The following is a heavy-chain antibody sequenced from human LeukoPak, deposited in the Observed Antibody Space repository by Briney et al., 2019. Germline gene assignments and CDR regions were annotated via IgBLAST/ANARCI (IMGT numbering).Heavy chain of an antibody. J-gene: IGHJ4*02. CDR2: ISGYNGNT. CDR1: GYTFTTYN. Sequence: ASVKVSCKASGYTFTTYNINWVRQAPGQWLEWMGWISGYNGNTNYAQKLQGRVTMTTDTSTSTAYMELRSLRSDDTAVYYCASTDSGYDGSFDYWGQGTLVTVSS. CDR3: ASTDSGYDGSFDY. V-gene: IGHV1-18*01. D-gene: IGHD5-12*01.